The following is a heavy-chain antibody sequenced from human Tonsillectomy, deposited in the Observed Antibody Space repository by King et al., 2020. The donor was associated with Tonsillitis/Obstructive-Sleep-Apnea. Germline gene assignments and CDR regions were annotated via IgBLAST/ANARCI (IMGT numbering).Heavy chain of an antibody. Sequence: VQLVESGGGLVQPGGSLRLSCAASGFTFSSYAMSWVRQAPGKGLEWVSAISGGGVSTYSEESEKGRFTISIDNSKNSLYLQMNSPRDDDTAGYFCAKAPLGYCSGGSCYPLDYWGQGTLVTVSS. CDR1: GFTFSSYA. CDR3: AKAPLGYCSGGSCYPLDY. CDR2: ISGGGVST. V-gene: IGHV3-23*04. D-gene: IGHD2-15*01. J-gene: IGHJ4*02.